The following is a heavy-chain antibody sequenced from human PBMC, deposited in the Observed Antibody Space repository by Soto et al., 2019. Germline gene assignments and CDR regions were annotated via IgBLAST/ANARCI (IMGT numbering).Heavy chain of an antibody. V-gene: IGHV1-18*01. D-gene: IGHD2-8*01. Sequence: QVQLVQSGGEVKKPGASVKVSCKATGYTFTSFGISWVRQAPGQGLEWMGWISAYNGNTNYAQKLQGRVTMPTDTYTSTGYMELRSLTSDDTAVYYCARDRSMYYGMDVWGQGTTVTVSS. CDR2: ISAYNGNT. CDR1: GYTFTSFG. J-gene: IGHJ6*02. CDR3: ARDRSMYYGMDV.